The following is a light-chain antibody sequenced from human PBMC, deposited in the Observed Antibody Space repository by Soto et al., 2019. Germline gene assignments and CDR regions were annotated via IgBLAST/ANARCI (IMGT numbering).Light chain of an antibody. CDR3: QHFGRSPLT. J-gene: IGKJ4*01. V-gene: IGKV3-20*01. CDR1: QSVDRSD. Sequence: VLTQSPGTLSLSPGERATLSCRASQSVDRSDIAWYQQKPGQAPRLLIYSTSIRAAGIPDRFSVSGSGTDFSLTISRLEPEDFAVYYCQHFGRSPLTFGGGNKVEIK. CDR2: STS.